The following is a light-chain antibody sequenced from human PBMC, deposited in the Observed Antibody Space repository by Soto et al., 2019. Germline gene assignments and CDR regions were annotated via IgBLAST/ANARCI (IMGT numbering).Light chain of an antibody. V-gene: IGKV1-39*01. CDR3: QQHYSRPLT. CDR1: ESISSY. CDR2: GAS. J-gene: IGKJ3*01. Sequence: DIQMTQSPSSLSASVGDRVTITCRGSESISSYINWYQQKPGKAPNLLIYGASSLQSGVPSRFSGSESGTDFTLTISSLQPEDFATYYCQQHYSRPLTFGPGTKVDIK.